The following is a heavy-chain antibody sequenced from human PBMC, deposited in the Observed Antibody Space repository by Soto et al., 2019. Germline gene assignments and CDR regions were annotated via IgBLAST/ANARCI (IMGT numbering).Heavy chain of an antibody. Sequence: PGGSLRLSCAASGFTFSRFELHWVRQGPGKGLEWISYISSSGSTAYYASSVEGRFTISRDNANNSVYLQMDSLRAEDTALYYCTRAAWFPYLSFYWGQGALVTVSS. J-gene: IGHJ4*02. CDR3: TRAAWFPYLSFY. CDR1: GFTFSRFE. D-gene: IGHD3-10*01. CDR2: ISSSGSTA. V-gene: IGHV3-48*03.